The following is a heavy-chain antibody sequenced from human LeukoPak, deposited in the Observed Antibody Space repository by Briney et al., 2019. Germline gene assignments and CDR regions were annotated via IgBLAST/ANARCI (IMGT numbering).Heavy chain of an antibody. D-gene: IGHD1-14*01. CDR3: AITPTGAFDY. J-gene: IGHJ4*02. Sequence: SETLSLTCTVSGGSISSYYWNWVRQPPGKGLEWIGYIVYSGSTNYNPSLKSRVTISVDTSKNQFSLKLSSVTAADTAVYYCAITPTGAFDYWGQGTLVTVSS. CDR1: GGSISSYY. V-gene: IGHV4-59*12. CDR2: IVYSGST.